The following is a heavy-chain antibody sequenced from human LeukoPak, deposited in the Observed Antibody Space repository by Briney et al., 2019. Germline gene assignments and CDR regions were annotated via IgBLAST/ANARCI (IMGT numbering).Heavy chain of an antibody. CDR1: GFTFSGYA. CDR3: AVYSSSWSAFDY. Sequence: PGGSLRLSCAASGFTFSGYAMHWVRQAPGKGLEWVAVISYDGSNKYYADSVKGRFTISRDNSKNTLYLQMNSLRAENTAVYYCAVYSSSWSAFDYWGQGTLVTVSS. D-gene: IGHD6-13*01. CDR2: ISYDGSNK. V-gene: IGHV3-30-3*01. J-gene: IGHJ4*02.